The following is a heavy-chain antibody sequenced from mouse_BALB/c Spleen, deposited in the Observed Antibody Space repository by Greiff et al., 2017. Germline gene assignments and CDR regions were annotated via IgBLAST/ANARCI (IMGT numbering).Heavy chain of an antibody. D-gene: IGHD2-4*01. Sequence: DVKLVESGGDLVKPGGSLKLSCAASGFTFSSYGMSWVRQTPDKRLEWVATISSGGSYTYYPDSVKGRFTISRDNAKNTLYLQMSSLKSEDTAMYYCARGGITPSDYWGQGTSVTVSS. CDR3: ARGGITPSDY. J-gene: IGHJ4*01. CDR2: ISSGGSYT. CDR1: GFTFSSYG. V-gene: IGHV5-6*02.